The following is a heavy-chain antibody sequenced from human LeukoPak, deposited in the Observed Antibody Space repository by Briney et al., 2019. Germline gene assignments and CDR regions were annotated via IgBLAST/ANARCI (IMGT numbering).Heavy chain of an antibody. Sequence: PSETLSLTCAVYGGSFSGYYWSWLRQPPGKGLEWIGEINHSGSTNYNPSLKSRVTISVDTSKNQFSLKLSSVTAADTAVYYCARGRYCSSTSCYFRYYYMDVWGKGTTVTVSS. J-gene: IGHJ6*03. CDR1: GGSFSGYY. CDR3: ARGRYCSSTSCYFRYYYMDV. V-gene: IGHV4-34*01. CDR2: INHSGST. D-gene: IGHD2-2*01.